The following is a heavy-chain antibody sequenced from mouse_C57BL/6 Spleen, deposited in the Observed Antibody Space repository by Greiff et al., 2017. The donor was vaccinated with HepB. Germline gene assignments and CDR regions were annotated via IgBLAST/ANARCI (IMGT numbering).Heavy chain of an antibody. V-gene: IGHV14-3*01. J-gene: IGHJ3*01. Sequence: EVQLQQSVAELVRPGASVKLSCTASGFNIKNTYKHWVKQRPEQGLEWIGRIDPANGNTKYAPKFQGKATITADTSSNTAYLQLRSLTSEDTAIYYCASYYYGSSLAYWGQGTLVTVSA. D-gene: IGHD1-1*01. CDR3: ASYYYGSSLAY. CDR1: GFNIKNTY. CDR2: IDPANGNT.